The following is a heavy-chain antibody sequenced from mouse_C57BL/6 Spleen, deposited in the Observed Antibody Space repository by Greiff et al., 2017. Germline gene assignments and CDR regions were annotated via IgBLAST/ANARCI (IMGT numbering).Heavy chain of an antibody. Sequence: EVQGVESGGGLVKPGGSLKLSCAASGFTFSDYGMHWVRQAPEKGLEWVAYISSGSSTIYYADTVKGRFTISRDNAKNTLFLQMTSLRSEDTAMYYCARDYGSRVPGWFAYWGQGTLVTVSA. V-gene: IGHV5-17*01. D-gene: IGHD1-1*01. CDR3: ARDYGSRVPGWFAY. J-gene: IGHJ3*01. CDR2: ISSGSSTI. CDR1: GFTFSDYG.